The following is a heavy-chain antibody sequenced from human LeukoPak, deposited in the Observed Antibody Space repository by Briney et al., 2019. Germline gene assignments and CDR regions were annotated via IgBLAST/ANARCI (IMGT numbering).Heavy chain of an antibody. J-gene: IGHJ5*02. V-gene: IGHV5-51*01. D-gene: IGHD3-10*01. CDR3: ARRITMVRGVSNWFDP. Sequence: GESLKISCKGSGYSFTSYWTGWVRHMPGKGLEWMGIIYPGDSDTRYSPSFQGQVTISADKSISTAYLQWSSLKASDTAMYYCARRITMVRGVSNWFDPWGQGTLVTVSS. CDR1: GYSFTSYW. CDR2: IYPGDSDT.